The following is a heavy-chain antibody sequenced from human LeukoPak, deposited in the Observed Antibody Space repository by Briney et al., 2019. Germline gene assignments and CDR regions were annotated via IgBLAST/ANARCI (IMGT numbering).Heavy chain of an antibody. CDR1: GFSLSTSGVS. Sequence: NASGPTLVKPTQTLTLTCTFSGFSLSTSGVSVGWIRQPPGKALEWLALIYWDDDKRYSPSLNSRLTITKDTSKNQVVLTMTNMDPVDTAIYYCAHSPIAAAGILNWGQGTLVTVSS. CDR2: IYWDDDK. V-gene: IGHV2-5*02. D-gene: IGHD6-13*01. J-gene: IGHJ4*02. CDR3: AHSPIAAAGILN.